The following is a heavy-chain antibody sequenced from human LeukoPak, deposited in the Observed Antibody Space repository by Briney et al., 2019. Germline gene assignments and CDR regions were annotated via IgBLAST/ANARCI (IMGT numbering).Heavy chain of an antibody. CDR1: GFTFDDYA. Sequence: PGGSLRPSCAASGFTFDDYAMHWVRQAPGKGLEWVSLISGDGGSTYYADSVKGRFTISRDNSKNSLYLQMNSLRTEDTALYYCAKGNAGYGGNLWNWFDPWGQGTLVTVSS. J-gene: IGHJ5*02. D-gene: IGHD4-23*01. V-gene: IGHV3-43*02. CDR3: AKGNAGYGGNLWNWFDP. CDR2: ISGDGGST.